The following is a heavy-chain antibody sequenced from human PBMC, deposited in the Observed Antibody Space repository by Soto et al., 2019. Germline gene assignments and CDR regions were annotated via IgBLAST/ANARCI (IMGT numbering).Heavy chain of an antibody. Sequence: EVQLVESGGGLVQPGGSLKLSCAASGFTFSGSAMHWVRQASGKGLEWVGRIRSKANSYATAYAASVKGRFTISRDDSKNTAYLQMNSLKTEDTAVYYCTRLADSGYYYYRSDYFDYWSQGTLVTVSS. D-gene: IGHD3-22*01. CDR3: TRLADSGYYYYRSDYFDY. V-gene: IGHV3-73*02. CDR2: IRSKANSYAT. CDR1: GFTFSGSA. J-gene: IGHJ4*02.